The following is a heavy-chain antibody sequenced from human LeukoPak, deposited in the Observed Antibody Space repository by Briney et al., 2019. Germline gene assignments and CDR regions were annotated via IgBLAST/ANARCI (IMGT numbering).Heavy chain of an antibody. CDR1: EYSFSTNW. CDR2: IYPGDSQS. J-gene: IGHJ4*02. CDR3: ARYNAGSLDF. D-gene: IGHD3-10*01. Sequence: GESLKISCKAYEYSFSTNWIGWVRQMPGKGLEWMGLIYPGDSQSKYSPSFQGHVTFSADTSRNTAYLQWNSLKASDTAMYYCARYNAGSLDFWGQGTMIYVSS. V-gene: IGHV5-51*01.